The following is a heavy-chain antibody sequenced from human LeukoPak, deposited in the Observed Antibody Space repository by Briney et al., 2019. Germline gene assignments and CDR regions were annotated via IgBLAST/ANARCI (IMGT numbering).Heavy chain of an antibody. CDR3: AKDCVPGLDGGWFDP. CDR2: ISWNSGSI. V-gene: IGHV3-9*01. D-gene: IGHD3-16*01. Sequence: GGSLRLSCAASGFTFDDYAMHWVRQAPGKGLEWVSGISWNSGSIGYADSVKGRFTISRDNAKNSLYLQMNSLRAEDTALYYCAKDCVPGLDGGWFDPWGQGTLVTVSS. J-gene: IGHJ5*02. CDR1: GFTFDDYA.